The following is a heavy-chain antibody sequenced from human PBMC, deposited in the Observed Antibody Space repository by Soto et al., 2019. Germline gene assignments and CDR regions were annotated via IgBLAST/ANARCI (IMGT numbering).Heavy chain of an antibody. V-gene: IGHV1-58*02. Sequence: GASVKVSCKASGFTFTSSAMQWVRQARGQRLEWIGWIVVGSGNTNYAQKFQEGVTITRDMSTSTAYMELSSLRSEDTAVYYCAAFYCSGGSCYSSLLGAFAIWAQGTMVTVSS. CDR1: GFTFTSSA. J-gene: IGHJ3*02. CDR3: AAFYCSGGSCYSSLLGAFAI. D-gene: IGHD2-15*01. CDR2: IVVGSGNT.